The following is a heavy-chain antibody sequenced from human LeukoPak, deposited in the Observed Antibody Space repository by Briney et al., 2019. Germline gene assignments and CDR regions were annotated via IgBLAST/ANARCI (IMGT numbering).Heavy chain of an antibody. J-gene: IGHJ6*03. Sequence: SETLSLTCIVSGGSIRSTSYYWGWIRQPPGKGLEWTGRIFYSRSTYYNPSLNSRVTIFVDTRKNQFSQKMSSGTGAETAVYYCARQPWGLGYDYDMDGWVKGTTVTVSS. CDR1: GGSIRSTSYY. V-gene: IGHV4-39*01. D-gene: IGHD3-3*01. CDR3: ARQPWGLGYDYDMDG. CDR2: IFYSRST.